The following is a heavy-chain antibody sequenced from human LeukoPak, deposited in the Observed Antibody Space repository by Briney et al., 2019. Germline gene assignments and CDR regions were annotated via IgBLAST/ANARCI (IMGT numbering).Heavy chain of an antibody. CDR3: ARQTYGDKKLYYYGMDV. CDR2: IYPGDSDT. Sequence: GESLKISCEGSGYSFTSYWIGWVRQMPGKGLEWMGIIYPGDSDTRYSPSFQGQVTISADKSISTAYLQWSSLKASDTAMYYCARQTYGDKKLYYYGMDVWGQGTTVTVSS. J-gene: IGHJ6*02. V-gene: IGHV5-51*01. D-gene: IGHD4-17*01. CDR1: GYSFTSYW.